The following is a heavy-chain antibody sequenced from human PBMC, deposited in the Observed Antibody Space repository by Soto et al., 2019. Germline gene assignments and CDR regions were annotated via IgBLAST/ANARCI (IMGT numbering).Heavy chain of an antibody. D-gene: IGHD2-2*01. V-gene: IGHV4-4*02. CDR3: ASSVVPAYRICDC. J-gene: IGHJ4*02. CDR2: IYHSEST. CDR1: GVSISSSNW. Sequence: QVQLQESGPGLVKPSGTLSLTCAVSGVSISSSNWWSWVRQPPGKGLEWIGEIYHSESTNYNPSLKSRVTISVDKSKNQFSLKLSSVTAADPAVYDCASSVVPAYRICDCWGRRTPDTVSS.